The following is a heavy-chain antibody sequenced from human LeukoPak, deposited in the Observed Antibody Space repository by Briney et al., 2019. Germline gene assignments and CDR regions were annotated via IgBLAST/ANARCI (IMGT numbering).Heavy chain of an antibody. CDR2: ISSDATHM. CDR3: TRDGSGSGDC. J-gene: IGHJ4*02. D-gene: IGHD2-15*01. Sequence: GGSLRLSCAASGFTFNIFGMNWVRQAPGKGLEWVSSISSDATHMYYADSVKGRFTISRDNARNSLFLEMNSLRAEDTAVYYCTRDGSGSGDCWGQGTLVTVSS. V-gene: IGHV3-21*01. CDR1: GFTFNIFG.